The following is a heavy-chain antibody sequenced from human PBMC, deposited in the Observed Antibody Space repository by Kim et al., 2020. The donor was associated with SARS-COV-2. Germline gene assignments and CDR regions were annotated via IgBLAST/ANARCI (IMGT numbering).Heavy chain of an antibody. CDR3: ARHWAFDI. CDR2: GDSDT. V-gene: IGHV5-51*01. Sequence: GDSDTRYIPSFQGQVTISADKSSSTAYLQWSSLKASDTAMYYCARHWAFDIWGQGTMVTVSS. J-gene: IGHJ3*02.